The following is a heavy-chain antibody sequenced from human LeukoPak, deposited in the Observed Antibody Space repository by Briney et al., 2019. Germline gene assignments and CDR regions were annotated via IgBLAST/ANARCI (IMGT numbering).Heavy chain of an antibody. V-gene: IGHV1-8*01. D-gene: IGHD3-3*01. CDR2: MNPNSGNT. CDR3: ATYYDFWSGLND. J-gene: IGHJ4*02. Sequence: ASVKVSCKASGYTFTSYDINWVRQATGQGLECMGWMNPNSGNTGYAQKFQGRVTITRNTSISTAYMELSSLRSEDTAVYYCATYYDFWSGLNDWGQGTLVTVSS. CDR1: GYTFTSYD.